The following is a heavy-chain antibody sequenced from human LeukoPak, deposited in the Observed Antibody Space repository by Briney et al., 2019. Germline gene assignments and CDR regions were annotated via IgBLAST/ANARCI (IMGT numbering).Heavy chain of an antibody. CDR3: ARNIAARPYYYYGMDV. CDR1: GGSISSYY. J-gene: IGHJ6*02. Sequence: SETLSLTCTVSGGSISSYYWSWIRQPPGKGPEWIGYIYYSGSTNYNPSLKSRVTISVDTSKNQFSLKLSSVTAADTAVYYCARNIAARPYYYYGMDVWGQGTTVTVSS. CDR2: IYYSGST. D-gene: IGHD6-6*01. V-gene: IGHV4-59*08.